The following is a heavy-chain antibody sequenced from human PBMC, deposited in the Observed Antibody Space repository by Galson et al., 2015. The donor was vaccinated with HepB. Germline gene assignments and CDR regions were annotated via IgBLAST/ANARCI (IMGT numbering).Heavy chain of an antibody. CDR3: ARDSYYDSSGYYPDS. Sequence: SLRLSCAASGFTFSSYWMHWVRQAPGKGLVWVSRINSDGSSTSYADSVKGRFTISRDNAKNTLYLQMNSLRAEDTAVYYCARDSYYDSSGYYPDSWGQGTLVTVSS. J-gene: IGHJ4*02. CDR1: GFTFSSYW. D-gene: IGHD3-22*01. V-gene: IGHV3-74*01. CDR2: INSDGSST.